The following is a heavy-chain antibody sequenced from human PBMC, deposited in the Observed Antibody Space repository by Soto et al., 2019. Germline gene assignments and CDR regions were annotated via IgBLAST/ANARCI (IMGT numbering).Heavy chain of an antibody. Sequence: SEKLSLTWPFSGESISRVGDYWCWIRQRTGKGLEWIGYIYYSGNTYINPTLKSRVTISVDMSENQFSLKLTSLTAADTAVYYWVRGYYEWGSGYDLRWNGFDPCDPGPLLTV. J-gene: IGHJ5*02. D-gene: IGHD3-22*01. CDR3: VRGYYEWGSGYDLRWNGFDP. V-gene: IGHV4-31*02. CDR1: GESISRVGDY. CDR2: IYYSGNT.